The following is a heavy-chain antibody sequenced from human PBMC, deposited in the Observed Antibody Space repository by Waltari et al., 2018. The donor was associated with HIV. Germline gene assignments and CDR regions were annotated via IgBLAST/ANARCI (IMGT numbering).Heavy chain of an antibody. V-gene: IGHV4-39*01. Sequence: QVHLQESGPGLLKPAETLSLNCRVSGASISGSGFYWGWIRQPPGKTLEWLGGVHFSWYTFSTPTRKSLLNLSGATSATQFSLTVEFVPAAETAHYFCVRMGSGIYFPTRIDFWGQGTLVIVSS. CDR3: VRMGSGIYFPTRIDF. J-gene: IGHJ1*01. CDR2: VHFSWYT. D-gene: IGHD3-10*01. CDR1: GASISGSGFY.